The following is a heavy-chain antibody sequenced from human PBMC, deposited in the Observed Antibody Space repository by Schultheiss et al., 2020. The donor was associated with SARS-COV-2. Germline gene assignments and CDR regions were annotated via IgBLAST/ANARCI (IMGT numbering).Heavy chain of an antibody. CDR1: GFTFSSYG. CDR2: IWYDGSNK. J-gene: IGHJ6*02. V-gene: IGHV3-30*02. Sequence: GESLKISCAASGFTFSSYGMHWVRQAPGKGLEWVAVIWYDGSNKYYADSVKGRFTISRDNSKNTLYLQMNSLRAEDTAVYYCAKGGWFGDYYYYYYGMDVWGQGTTVTVSS. CDR3: AKGGWFGDYYYYYYGMDV. D-gene: IGHD3-10*01.